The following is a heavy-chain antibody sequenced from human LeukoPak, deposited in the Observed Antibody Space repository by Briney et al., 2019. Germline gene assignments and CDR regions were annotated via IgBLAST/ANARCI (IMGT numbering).Heavy chain of an antibody. Sequence: SETLSLTCTVSGGAISSSSYYWDWIRQPPGQGLEWIGSIYYSGITYYNASLKSRVTISVDKSKNQFSLKLSSVTAADTAVYYCARAGGTMVRGPDVVLNWFDPWGQGTLVTVSS. V-gene: IGHV4-39*07. J-gene: IGHJ5*02. CDR3: ARAGGTMVRGPDVVLNWFDP. CDR2: IYYSGIT. D-gene: IGHD3-10*01. CDR1: GGAISSSSYY.